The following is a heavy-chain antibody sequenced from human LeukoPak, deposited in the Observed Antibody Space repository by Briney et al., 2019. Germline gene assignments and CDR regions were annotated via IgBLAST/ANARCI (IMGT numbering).Heavy chain of an antibody. J-gene: IGHJ4*02. CDR2: IRGSGGST. Sequence: GGSLRLSCAASGFTFSSFALSWVRQAPGKGLEWVSSIRGSGGSTSYADSVKGRFTISRDISTNTLYLQMNSLRAEDTAIYYCVRRCNDNCYRFDYWGQGTLVTVSS. D-gene: IGHD1-20*01. CDR1: GFTFSSFA. V-gene: IGHV3-23*01. CDR3: VRRCNDNCYRFDY.